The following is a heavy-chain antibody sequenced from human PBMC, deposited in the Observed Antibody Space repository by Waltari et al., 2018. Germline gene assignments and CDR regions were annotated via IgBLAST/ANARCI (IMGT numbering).Heavy chain of an antibody. D-gene: IGHD3-22*01. J-gene: IGHJ4*02. CDR2: IYDRGST. CDR1: GGSINSGDYY. CDR3: ARGDYDSSGYYYGY. Sequence: QVQLQESGPGLVKPSQTLSLTCTFSGGSINSGDYYWSWIRKPPGKGLEWIGYIYDRGSTHNKPYLKSRITISVDTSQNQFSLKLCSVTPADTAVYYCARGDYDSSGYYYGYGGQGTLVTVSS. V-gene: IGHV4-30-4*08.